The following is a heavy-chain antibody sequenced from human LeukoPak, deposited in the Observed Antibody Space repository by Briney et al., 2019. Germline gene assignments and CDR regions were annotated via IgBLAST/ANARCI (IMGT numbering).Heavy chain of an antibody. CDR3: AREPQLAPFDY. V-gene: IGHV4-39*07. J-gene: IGHJ4*02. CDR1: GGSISSSSYY. D-gene: IGHD6-6*01. Sequence: PSETLSLTCAVSGGSISSSSYYWGWIRQPPGKGLEWIGSIYYSGSTYYNPSLKSRVTISVDTSKNQFSLKLSSVTAADTAVYYCAREPQLAPFDYWGQGTLVTVSS. CDR2: IYYSGST.